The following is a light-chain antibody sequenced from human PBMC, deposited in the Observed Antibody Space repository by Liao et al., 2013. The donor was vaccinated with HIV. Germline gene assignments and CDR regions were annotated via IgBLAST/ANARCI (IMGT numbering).Light chain of an antibody. CDR3: QVWDGSNDHQYVL. J-gene: IGLJ3*02. V-gene: IGLV3-21*04. CDR2: HDT. CDR1: NIGDKS. Sequence: SYVLTQPPSVSLAPGKTATITCEGDNIGDKSVQWYQQKPGQAPVLVIFHDTDRPSGIPERFSGSNSGNTATLTISRVEAGDEADYYCQVWDGSNDHQYVLFGGGTKLTVL.